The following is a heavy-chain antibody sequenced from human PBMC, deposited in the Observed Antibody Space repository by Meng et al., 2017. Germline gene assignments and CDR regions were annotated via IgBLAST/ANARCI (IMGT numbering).Heavy chain of an antibody. V-gene: IGHV1-3*01. CDR1: GYTFTSYT. D-gene: IGHD6-13*01. CDR2: IKSANGDA. CDR3: ARGTGSSWFDP. J-gene: IGHJ5*02. Sequence: VPLERSGAGVEKPGASVKVSCKPSGYTFTSYTIHWVRQAPGQSLAWMGWIKSANGDAKYSQKFQGRLTLTRDTSASTAYLELSSLTFEDTAVYYCARGTGSSWFDPWGQGTLVTVSS.